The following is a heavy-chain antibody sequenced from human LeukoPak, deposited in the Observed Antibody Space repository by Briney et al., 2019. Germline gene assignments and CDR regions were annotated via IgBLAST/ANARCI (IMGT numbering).Heavy chain of an antibody. J-gene: IGHJ4*02. CDR2: LTGDGNT. CDR3: AKVKWKLIGYFDY. V-gene: IGHV3-23*01. D-gene: IGHD1-20*01. Sequence: GESLRLSCAASGSTFTSYAMSWVLQAPGKGLEWVSVLTGDGNTYYADSVKGRFTNSRDDSKNTLFLQMNSLRAEDTAVYFCAKVKWKLIGYFDYWGQGTLVTVSS. CDR1: GSTFTSYA.